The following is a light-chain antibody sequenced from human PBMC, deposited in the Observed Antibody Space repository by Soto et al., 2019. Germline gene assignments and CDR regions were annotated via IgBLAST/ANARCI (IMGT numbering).Light chain of an antibody. CDR3: QQYSSSFRT. J-gene: IGKJ1*01. CDR1: QIVTSDY. Sequence: DSVLTQSPGTLSLSPGERVTLSCRASQIVTSDYLAWYHQEPGQAPRLLIYGASNRATGIPDRFSGSGSGTDFTLTISRLEPEDFAVYYCQQYSSSFRTFGQGTKVDLK. V-gene: IGKV3-20*01. CDR2: GAS.